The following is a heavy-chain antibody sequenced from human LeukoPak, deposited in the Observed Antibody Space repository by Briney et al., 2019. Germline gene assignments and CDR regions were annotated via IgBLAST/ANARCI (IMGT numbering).Heavy chain of an antibody. J-gene: IGHJ4*02. CDR2: ISISGGST. D-gene: IGHD2-2*01. V-gene: IGHV3-23*01. Sequence: GGSLRLSCAASGFTFSSNAMSWVRQAPGKGLEWVSAISISGGSTYYADSVKGRFTISRDNSENTLYLQMNSLRAEDTAVYYCAKGGYCSSNSCYGYFDSWGQGTLVTVSS. CDR1: GFTFSSNA. CDR3: AKGGYCSSNSCYGYFDS.